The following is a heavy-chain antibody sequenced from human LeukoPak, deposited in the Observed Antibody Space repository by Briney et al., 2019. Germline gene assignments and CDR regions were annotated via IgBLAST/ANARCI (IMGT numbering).Heavy chain of an antibody. Sequence: SETLSLTCTVSGGSISTYYWSWIRQPPGKGLEYIGYIYDSGSTNYNPSLKSRVTMSVDTSKQQFSLKLSSVTAADTAVFYCAREGDSSSVGWFDPWGRGTLVTVSS. CDR3: AREGDSSSVGWFDP. J-gene: IGHJ5*02. CDR2: IYDSGST. D-gene: IGHD6-13*01. CDR1: GGSISTYY. V-gene: IGHV4-59*12.